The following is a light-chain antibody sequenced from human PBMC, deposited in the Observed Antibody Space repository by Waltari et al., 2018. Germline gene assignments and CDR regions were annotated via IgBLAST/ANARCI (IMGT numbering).Light chain of an antibody. V-gene: IGKV3-11*01. J-gene: IGKJ4*01. Sequence: DIVITQSPTTLSLSPGERVTLYCRASQTVYNYLAWYHQKAGQAPRLLIYDATKRATGVPARFSGSGFGADFTLTISSREPEDFVVYYCQQRKSWPFTFGGGSRVDIK. CDR3: QQRKSWPFT. CDR2: DAT. CDR1: QTVYNY.